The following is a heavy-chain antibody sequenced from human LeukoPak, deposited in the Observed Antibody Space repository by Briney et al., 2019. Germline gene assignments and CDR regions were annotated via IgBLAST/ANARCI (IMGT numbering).Heavy chain of an antibody. V-gene: IGHV4-59*01. J-gene: IGHJ2*01. CDR1: GGSISGYY. CDR3: ARRGWCFDL. Sequence: SETLSLTWTVSGGSISGYYWSWVRQSPGKGLEWIGYIYYSGSTNYNPSLKSRVTISVDSSKNQFSLKVSSVTAADTAVYYCARRGWCFDLWGRGTLVTVSS. CDR2: IYYSGST.